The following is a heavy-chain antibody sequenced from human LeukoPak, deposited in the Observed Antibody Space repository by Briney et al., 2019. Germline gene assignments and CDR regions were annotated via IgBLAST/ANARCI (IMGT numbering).Heavy chain of an antibody. D-gene: IGHD6-13*01. Sequence: PSETLSLTCTVSGGSISSGSYYWSWIRQPAGKGLEWIGRIYTSGSTNYNPSLKSRVTISVDTSKNQFSLKLSSVTAADTAVYYCAGSRIAAADPFDYWGQGTLVTVSS. CDR1: GGSISSGSYY. CDR2: IYTSGST. J-gene: IGHJ4*02. V-gene: IGHV4-61*02. CDR3: AGSRIAAADPFDY.